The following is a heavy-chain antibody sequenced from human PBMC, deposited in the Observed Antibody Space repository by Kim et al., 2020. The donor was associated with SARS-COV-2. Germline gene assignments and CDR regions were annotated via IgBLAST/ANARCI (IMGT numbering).Heavy chain of an antibody. CDR2: IWYDGSNN. D-gene: IGHD2-2*02. J-gene: IGHJ4*02. Sequence: GGSLRLSCAPSGFIFSTYGMHWVRQAPGKGLEWVATIWYDGSNNYYPDSVKGRFTVSRENSKNTLYLQMNSLRAEDTAVYYCVRGYCGTATCYTGGTYFDYWGRGTLVTVSS. CDR3: VRGYCGTATCYTGGTYFDY. V-gene: IGHV3-33*08. CDR1: GFIFSTYG.